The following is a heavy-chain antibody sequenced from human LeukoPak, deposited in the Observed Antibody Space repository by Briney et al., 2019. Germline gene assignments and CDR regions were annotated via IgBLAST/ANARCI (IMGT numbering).Heavy chain of an antibody. CDR3: ARRAPYRYYYGSGNPFDP. Sequence: GASVKVSCKASGYTFTSYDINWVRQATGQGVEWMGWMNPHSGNTDYAQKIQGRVTMTRNTSISTAYMELSSLRSEDTAVYYCARRAPYRYYYGSGNPFDPWGQGTLVTVSS. CDR1: GYTFTSYD. D-gene: IGHD3-10*01. J-gene: IGHJ5*02. V-gene: IGHV1-8*01. CDR2: MNPHSGNT.